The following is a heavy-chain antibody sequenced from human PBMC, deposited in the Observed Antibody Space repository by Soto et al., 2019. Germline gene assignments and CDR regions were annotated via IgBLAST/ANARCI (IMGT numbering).Heavy chain of an antibody. CDR3: ARGPRYCSSSMCFSGVTWFDP. D-gene: IGHD2-2*01. CDR1: GYTFTSYG. V-gene: IGHV1-18*04. CDR2: ISSYNDNT. J-gene: IGHJ5*02. Sequence: GASVKVSCKASGYTFTSYGISWVRRAPGQGLEWMGWISSYNDNTNYAQKVRGRVTMTKDKSTSTTYMELRSLRSDDTAVYYCARGPRYCSSSMCFSGVTWFDPWGQGTLVTVSS.